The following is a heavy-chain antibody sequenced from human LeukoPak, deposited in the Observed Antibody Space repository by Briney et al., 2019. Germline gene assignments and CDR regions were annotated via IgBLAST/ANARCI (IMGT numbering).Heavy chain of an antibody. Sequence: GGSLRLSCSASGFIFDRYGMHWVRQAPGKGLEWVATIKQDGSQKEYVDSVKGRFTISRDNAKNSLYLQMNSLRAEDTAVYYCARDPTVTNFHDAFDIWGQGTMVTVSS. CDR1: GFIFDRYG. CDR3: ARDPTVTNFHDAFDI. V-gene: IGHV3-7*05. CDR2: IKQDGSQK. D-gene: IGHD4-17*01. J-gene: IGHJ3*02.